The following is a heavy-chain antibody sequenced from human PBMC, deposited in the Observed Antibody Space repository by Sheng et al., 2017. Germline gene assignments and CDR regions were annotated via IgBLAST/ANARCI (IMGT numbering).Heavy chain of an antibody. V-gene: IGHV3-30*04. Sequence: QVQLVESGEAWSSLGGPSRLSCAASGFTFSSYAMHWVRQAPGKGLEWVAIILYDGSDKYYADSVKGRFTISRDNSKSTLYLQMNSLRAEDTAVYYCARDNQYGDFSLDHWGQGTLVTVSS. D-gene: IGHD4-17*01. J-gene: IGHJ4*02. CDR2: ILYDGSDK. CDR3: ARDNQYGDFSLDH. CDR1: GFTFSSYA.